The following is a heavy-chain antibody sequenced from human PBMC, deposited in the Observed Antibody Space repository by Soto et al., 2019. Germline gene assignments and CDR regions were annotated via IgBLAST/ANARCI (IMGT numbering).Heavy chain of an antibody. CDR3: ARFRYCSGGSCYLYWFDP. J-gene: IGHJ5*02. CDR2: IYYSGST. Sequence: SETLSLTWTVSGGSISSSSYYWGWIRQPPGKGLEWIGSIYYSGSTYYNPSLKSRVTISVDTSKNQFSLKLSSVTAADTAVYYCARFRYCSGGSCYLYWFDPWGQGTLVTVSS. D-gene: IGHD2-15*01. V-gene: IGHV4-39*01. CDR1: GGSISSSSYY.